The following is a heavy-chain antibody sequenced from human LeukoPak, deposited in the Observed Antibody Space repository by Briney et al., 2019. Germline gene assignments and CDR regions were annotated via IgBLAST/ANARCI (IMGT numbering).Heavy chain of an antibody. V-gene: IGHV3-7*01. CDR1: GFTFSSYW. CDR3: ARDDCSSSSCYHNWFDP. J-gene: IGHJ5*02. D-gene: IGHD2-2*01. Sequence: PGGSLILSCAASGFTFSSYWMSWVRQAPGRVLGWVANIKQDGSEKYYVDSVKGRFTISRDNAKNSLYLQMNSLRAEDTAVYYCARDDCSSSSCYHNWFDPWGQGTLVTVSS. CDR2: IKQDGSEK.